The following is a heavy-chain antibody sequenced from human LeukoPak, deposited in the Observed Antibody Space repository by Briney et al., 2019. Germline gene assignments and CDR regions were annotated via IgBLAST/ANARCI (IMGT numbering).Heavy chain of an antibody. D-gene: IGHD3-10*01. V-gene: IGHV1-18*01. CDR1: GYTFTSYG. CDR3: ARDPTVAYYGSGSYNMDV. J-gene: IGHJ6*04. Sequence: ASVKVSCKASGYTFTSYGISWVRQAPGQGLEWMGWISAYNGNTNYAQKLQGRVTMTTDTSTSTAYMELRSLRSDDTAVYYCARDPTVAYYGSGSYNMDVWGKGTTVTVSS. CDR2: ISAYNGNT.